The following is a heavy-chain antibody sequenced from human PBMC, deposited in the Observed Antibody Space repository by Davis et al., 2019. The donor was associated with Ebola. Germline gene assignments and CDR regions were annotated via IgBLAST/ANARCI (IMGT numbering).Heavy chain of an antibody. V-gene: IGHV3-74*01. D-gene: IGHD1-1*01. CDR3: ARLRTNYYYYGMDV. J-gene: IGHJ6*02. CDR1: GFTFSSYW. Sequence: HTAGSLRLSCAASGFTFSSYWMHWVRQAPGKGLVWVSRITSDGSSTSYADSVKGRFTISRDNAKNTLYLQMNSLRAEDTAVYYCARLRTNYYYYGMDVWGQGTTVTVSS. CDR2: ITSDGSST.